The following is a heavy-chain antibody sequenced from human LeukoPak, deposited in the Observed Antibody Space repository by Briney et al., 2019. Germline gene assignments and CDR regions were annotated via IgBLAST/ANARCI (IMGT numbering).Heavy chain of an antibody. J-gene: IGHJ4*02. CDR2: ISGSGSSA. CDR1: GFTFSSYG. D-gene: IGHD4-17*01. Sequence: GSLRLSCAASGFTFSSYGMSWVRQAPGKGLEWVSAISGSGSSAYFADSVKGRFTISRDNSKNTLYLQMNSLRAEDTAVYYCAKDRPVTKDQFDYWGQGTLVTVPS. CDR3: AKDRPVTKDQFDY. V-gene: IGHV3-23*01.